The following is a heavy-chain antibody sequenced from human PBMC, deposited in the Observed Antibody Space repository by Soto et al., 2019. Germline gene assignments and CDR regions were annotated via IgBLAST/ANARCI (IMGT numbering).Heavy chain of an antibody. V-gene: IGHV2-5*02. CDR1: GLSLSTTGVG. D-gene: IGHD2-21*02. J-gene: IGHJ6*02. CDR3: VQSRCGGDCLQSYSSHSYYGLDV. Sequence: QITLKESGPTLVKPTQTLTLPCTFSGLSLSTTGVGVGWIRQPPGKALEWLALISWDAAKRYSPSLKSRLTITKDTSKNQVVLTMTNMDPVNTATYYCVQSRCGGDCLQSYSSHSYYGLDVWGQGTTVTVSS. CDR2: ISWDAAK.